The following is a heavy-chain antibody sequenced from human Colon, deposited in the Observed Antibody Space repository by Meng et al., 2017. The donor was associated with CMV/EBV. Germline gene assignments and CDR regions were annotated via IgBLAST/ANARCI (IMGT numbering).Heavy chain of an antibody. CDR3: ATARSGCSSDSCFLEN. CDR1: CVSLSSGNW. V-gene: IGHV4-4*02. Sequence: SCVSLSSGNWWNWVRQSPGKGLEWIGEMFHSGDTNYNPSLRSRMSISLDRSKNQVSLILSSVTAADSAVYYCATARSGCSSDSCFLENWGRGTLVTVSS. CDR2: MFHSGDT. D-gene: IGHD3-3*01. J-gene: IGHJ4*02.